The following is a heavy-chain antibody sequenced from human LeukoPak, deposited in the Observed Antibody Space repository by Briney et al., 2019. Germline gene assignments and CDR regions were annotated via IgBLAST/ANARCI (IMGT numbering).Heavy chain of an antibody. CDR3: ARDPGSSGWSSY. V-gene: IGHV1-2*02. Sequence: ASVKVSCKASGYTLTGYYMQWVRQAPGQGLEWMGWINPNSGGTNYAQNFQGRVTMTRDTPISTAYMELSRLRSDDTAVYYCARDPGSSGWSSYWGQGTLVTVSS. D-gene: IGHD6-19*01. CDR2: INPNSGGT. J-gene: IGHJ4*02. CDR1: GYTLTGYY.